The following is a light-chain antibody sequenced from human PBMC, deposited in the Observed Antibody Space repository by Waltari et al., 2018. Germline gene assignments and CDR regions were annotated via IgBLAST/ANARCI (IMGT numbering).Light chain of an antibody. CDR3: QQYYSDSIT. V-gene: IGKV1-5*03. CDR2: KTS. CDR1: QSIDRW. Sequence: DIQMTQSPSTLSASVGDSVTITCRASQSIDRWLAWHQQQPGKAPKALSYKTSSLESGVPSRFSGSGSGTEFTLTISSLQPDDFATYYCQQYYSDSITFGQGTRLEIK. J-gene: IGKJ5*01.